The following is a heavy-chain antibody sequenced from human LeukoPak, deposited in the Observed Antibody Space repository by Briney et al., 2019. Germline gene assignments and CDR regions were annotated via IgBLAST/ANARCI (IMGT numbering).Heavy chain of an antibody. Sequence: PSETLSLTCAVYGGSFSGYYWSWIRQPPGKGLEWIGEINHSGSTNYNPSLKSRVTISVDTSKNQFSQKLSSVTAADTAVYYCARGFGYSGYDSDYWGQGTLITVSS. V-gene: IGHV4-34*01. J-gene: IGHJ4*02. CDR1: GGSFSGYY. CDR3: ARGFGYSGYDSDY. D-gene: IGHD5-12*01. CDR2: INHSGST.